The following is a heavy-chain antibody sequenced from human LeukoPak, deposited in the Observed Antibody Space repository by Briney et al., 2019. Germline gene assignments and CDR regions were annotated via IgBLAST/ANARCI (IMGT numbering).Heavy chain of an antibody. CDR3: AREEASDGTIDY. Sequence: ASVKVSCKASGGTFSSYAISWVRQAPGQGLEWMGGIIPIFGTANYAQKFQGRVTITADKSTSTAYMELSSLRSEDTAVYYCAREEASDGTIDYWGQGTLVTVSS. CDR2: IIPIFGTA. V-gene: IGHV1-69*06. J-gene: IGHJ4*02. D-gene: IGHD3-10*01. CDR1: GGTFSSYA.